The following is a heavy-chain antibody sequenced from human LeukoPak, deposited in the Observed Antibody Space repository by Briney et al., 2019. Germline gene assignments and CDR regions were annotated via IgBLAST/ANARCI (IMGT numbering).Heavy chain of an antibody. CDR1: GFTVSSNY. Sequence: GGSLRLSCAASGFTVSSNYMSWVRQAPGKGLEWVSVIYSGGSTYYADSVKGRFTISRDNSKNTLYLQMNSLRAEDTAVYYCARDVLTMVRGNDKGYWGQGTLVTVSS. CDR2: IYSGGST. V-gene: IGHV3-66*01. CDR3: ARDVLTMVRGNDKGY. J-gene: IGHJ4*02. D-gene: IGHD3-10*01.